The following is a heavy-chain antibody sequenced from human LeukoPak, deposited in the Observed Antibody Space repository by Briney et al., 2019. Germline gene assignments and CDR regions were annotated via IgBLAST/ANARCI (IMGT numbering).Heavy chain of an antibody. D-gene: IGHD1-26*01. J-gene: IGHJ6*03. CDR1: GYTLTGYY. CDR3: ARDRGATMTDYYYYMDV. CDR2: IIPNSGGT. Sequence: ASVKVSCMASGYTLTGYYMRWVRPAPGQGREWMGWIIPNSGGTNYAQKFQGRVTMARDTSISTAYMELSRLRSDETAVYYCARDRGATMTDYYYYMDVWGKGTTVTVSS. V-gene: IGHV1-2*02.